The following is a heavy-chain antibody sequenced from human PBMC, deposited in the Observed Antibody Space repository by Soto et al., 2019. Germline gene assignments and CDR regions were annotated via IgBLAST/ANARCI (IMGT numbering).Heavy chain of an antibody. Sequence: SETLSLTCTVSGGSISSGDYYWAWIRQHPGKGLEWMGHIHYSGDTYYNLSLKSRLTMSVDTSKNQFSLRLKSVTDADTAVYFCARSPYTTTYFDYWGQGTLVTVSS. CDR3: ARSPYTTTYFDY. V-gene: IGHV4-31*03. J-gene: IGHJ4*02. CDR2: IHYSGDT. D-gene: IGHD2-2*02. CDR1: GGSISSGDYY.